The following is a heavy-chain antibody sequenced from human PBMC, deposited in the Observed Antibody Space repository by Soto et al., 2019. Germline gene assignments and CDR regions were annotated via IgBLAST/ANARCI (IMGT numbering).Heavy chain of an antibody. D-gene: IGHD3-22*01. CDR3: AKQSGSLLLGYFGL. Sequence: EVQLLESGGDLVQPGGSLRLSCGASGFTFSNYAMSWVRQTSGTGLEWVSVISSSGGSTYYADSVKGRFTISRDNSKKTLYLQMNSLRAEDTAVYYCAKQSGSLLLGYFGLWGQGTLVTVSS. CDR2: ISSSGGST. CDR1: GFTFSNYA. J-gene: IGHJ4*02. V-gene: IGHV3-23*01.